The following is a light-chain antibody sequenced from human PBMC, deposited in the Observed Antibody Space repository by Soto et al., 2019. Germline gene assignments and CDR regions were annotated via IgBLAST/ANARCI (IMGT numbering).Light chain of an antibody. Sequence: IVLTQSPVTLSLSPWEIATLSWGAIQTVTSNYLAWYQQRPGQAPRLLIYDASTRATGIPPRFSGGGSGTEFTVTISSLQSEDFAIYYCQQYDIWPPYTFGQGTKVDIK. CDR1: QTVTSN. CDR3: QQYDIWPPYT. V-gene: IGKV3-15*01. CDR2: DAS. J-gene: IGKJ2*01.